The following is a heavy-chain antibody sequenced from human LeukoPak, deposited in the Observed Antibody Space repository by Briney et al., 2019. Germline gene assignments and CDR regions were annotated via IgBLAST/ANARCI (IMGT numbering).Heavy chain of an antibody. CDR3: ARVSGPGMNEYFHL. D-gene: IGHD3-10*01. Sequence: PGGSLRLSCAASGFTFNGAWMHWVRQAPGKGLVWVSRINNDGTTTMYADSVKSRFTLSRDNAKNTLYLQMNSLRAEDTAVYYCARVSGPGMNEYFHLWGQGTLVTVSS. V-gene: IGHV3-74*03. CDR2: INNDGTTT. J-gene: IGHJ1*01. CDR1: GFTFNGAW.